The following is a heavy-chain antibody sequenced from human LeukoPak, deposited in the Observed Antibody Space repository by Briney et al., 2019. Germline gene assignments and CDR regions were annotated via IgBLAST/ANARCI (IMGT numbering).Heavy chain of an antibody. Sequence: GASVKVSCKASGGTFSSYAISWVRQAPGQGLEWMGGIIPIFGTANYAQKFQGRVTITADESTSTAYMELSSLRSEDTAVYYCAKVGAIAQGDYDILTGYPVELYGMDVWGQGTTATVSS. CDR1: GGTFSSYA. CDR3: AKVGAIAQGDYDILTGYPVELYGMDV. CDR2: IIPIFGTA. D-gene: IGHD3-9*01. V-gene: IGHV1-69*13. J-gene: IGHJ6*02.